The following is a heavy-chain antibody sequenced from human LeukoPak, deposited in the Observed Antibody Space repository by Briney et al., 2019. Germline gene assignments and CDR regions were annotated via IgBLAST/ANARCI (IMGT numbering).Heavy chain of an antibody. J-gene: IGHJ4*02. D-gene: IGHD5-12*01. CDR3: ARDGRLPLGGRGNYFDN. V-gene: IGHV1-46*01. Sequence: GASVKVSCKASGYTFTNYYMHWVRQAPGQGLEWMGMISPSGGSTTYAQKFQGRVTMTRDTSTNTAYMELTSLTSEDTAVYFCARDGRLPLGGRGNYFDNWGQGILVTVSS. CDR2: ISPSGGST. CDR1: GYTFTNYY.